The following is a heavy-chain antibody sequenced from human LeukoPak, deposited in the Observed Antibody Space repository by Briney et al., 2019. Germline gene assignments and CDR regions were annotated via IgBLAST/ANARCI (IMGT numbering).Heavy chain of an antibody. Sequence: ASVKVSCKASGYTFTSYGISWVRQAPGKGLEWMGGFDPEDGETIYAQKFQGRVTMTEDTSTDTAYMELSSLRSEDTAVYYCATLYGSGSYFLNWGQGTLVTVSS. CDR1: GYTFTSYG. V-gene: IGHV1-24*01. CDR2: FDPEDGET. J-gene: IGHJ4*02. D-gene: IGHD3-10*01. CDR3: ATLYGSGSYFLN.